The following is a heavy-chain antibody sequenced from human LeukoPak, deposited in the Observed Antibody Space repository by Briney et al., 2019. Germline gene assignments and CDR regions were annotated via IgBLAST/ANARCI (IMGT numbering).Heavy chain of an antibody. CDR1: GGSFSGFY. D-gene: IGHD6-6*01. J-gene: IGHJ5*02. CDR3: ARDPGGIAARLLKFDP. Sequence: SETLSLTCAVYGGSFSGFYWSWIRQPPGKGLEWIGEINHSGSTIYNPSLKSRVTISVDTSKNQFSLKLSSVTAADTAVYYCARDPGGIAARLLKFDPWGQGTLVTVSS. CDR2: INHSGST. V-gene: IGHV4-34*01.